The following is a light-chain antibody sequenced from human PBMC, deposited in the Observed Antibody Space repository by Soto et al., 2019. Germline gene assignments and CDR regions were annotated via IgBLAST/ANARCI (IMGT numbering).Light chain of an antibody. J-gene: IGKJ4*01. CDR3: QQYYTTPLT. V-gene: IGKV4-1*01. CDR2: WAS. CDR1: QSGLHSSKNKNY. Sequence: DIVMTQSPDSLAVSLGERATINCKSSQSGLHSSKNKNYLAWYQQKPGQPPKLLISWASTRESGVPERFSGSGSGTDFTLTISSLQAEDVAVYYCQQYYTTPLTFGGGTKVEIK.